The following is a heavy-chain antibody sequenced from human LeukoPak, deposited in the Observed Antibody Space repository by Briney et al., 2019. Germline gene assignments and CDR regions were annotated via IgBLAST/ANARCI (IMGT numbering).Heavy chain of an antibody. Sequence: GGSLRLSCAASGFTFSSYGMNWVRQAPGKGLEWVSSISSSSYIYYADSVKGRFTISRDNAKNSLYLQMNSLRAEDTAVYYCASYYYYYYMDVWGKGTTVTVSS. CDR1: GFTFSSYG. V-gene: IGHV3-21*01. CDR2: ISSSSYI. CDR3: ASYYYYYYMDV. J-gene: IGHJ6*03.